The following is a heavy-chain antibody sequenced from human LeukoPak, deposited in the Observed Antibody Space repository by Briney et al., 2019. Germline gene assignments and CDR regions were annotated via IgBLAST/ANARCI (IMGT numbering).Heavy chain of an antibody. CDR2: IKEDGSEK. D-gene: IGHD3-16*01. J-gene: IGHJ5*02. Sequence: GGSLRLSCAASGFTFGNHWMSWVRQAPGKGLAWVANIKEDGSEKYYVDSVKGRFTISRDNANNSLYLQMKSLRVEDTAVYYCARGGLRYFALWGQGESVAVSS. CDR1: GFTFGNHW. CDR3: ARGGLRYFAL. V-gene: IGHV3-7*04.